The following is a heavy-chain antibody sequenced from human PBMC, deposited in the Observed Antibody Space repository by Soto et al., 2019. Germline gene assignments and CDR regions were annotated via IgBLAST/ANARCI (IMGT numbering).Heavy chain of an antibody. CDR2: IYWDDDK. V-gene: IGHV2-5*02. CDR1: GFSLSSSGVG. CDR3: ARNNYLTNCFDP. J-gene: IGHJ5*02. Sequence: QITLKESGPTLVKPTQTLTLTCTFSGFSLSSSGVGVGWIRQPPGKALEWLALIYWDDDKRYRASLKSRLTITKDTSNNQVVLTMTNVDPVDTGTYYCARNNYLTNCFDPWGQGTLGTVSS. D-gene: IGHD1-1*01.